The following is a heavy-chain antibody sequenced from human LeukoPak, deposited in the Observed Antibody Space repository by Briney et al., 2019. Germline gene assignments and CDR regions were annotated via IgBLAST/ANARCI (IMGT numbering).Heavy chain of an antibody. CDR1: GFSLSTSGMC. D-gene: IGHD6-19*01. Sequence: ESGPALVKPTQTLTLTCTFSGFSLSTSGMCVSWTRQLPGKALEWLARIDWDDDRYYTTSLKTRLTIFKDTSKNQVVLTMTNMDPVDSATYYCARVIAVAGGGAFDHWGQGALVTVSP. CDR2: IDWDDDR. CDR3: ARVIAVAGGGAFDH. J-gene: IGHJ5*02. V-gene: IGHV2-70*11.